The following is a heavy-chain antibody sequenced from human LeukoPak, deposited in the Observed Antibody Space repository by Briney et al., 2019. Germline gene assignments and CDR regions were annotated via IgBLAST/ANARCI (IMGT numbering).Heavy chain of an antibody. CDR3: ARGRFCSSSSCTSFDY. J-gene: IGHJ4*02. CDR1: GFTFSSYG. D-gene: IGHD2-2*01. V-gene: IGHV3-7*01. Sequence: PGGSLRLSCAASGFTFSSYGMHWVRQAPGKGLEGVANIKQDGSEKYYEDSVKGRFTISRDNAKNSLYLQMNSLRAEDTAVYYCARGRFCSSSSCTSFDYWGQGNLVTVSS. CDR2: IKQDGSEK.